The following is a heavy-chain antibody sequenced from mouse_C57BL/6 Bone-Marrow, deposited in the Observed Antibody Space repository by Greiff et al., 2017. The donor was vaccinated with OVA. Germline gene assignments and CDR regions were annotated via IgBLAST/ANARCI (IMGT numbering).Heavy chain of an antibody. V-gene: IGHV1-55*01. CDR3: AGGYGDY. Sequence: QVQLQQPGAELVKPGASVKMSCKASGYTFTSYWITWVKQRPGQGLEWIGDIYPGSGSTNYNEKFKSKATLTVDTAYSTAYMKLSSLTSEDYAVYYCAGGYGDYWGQGTSVTVSS. J-gene: IGHJ4*01. D-gene: IGHD2-14*01. CDR1: GYTFTSYW. CDR2: IYPGSGST.